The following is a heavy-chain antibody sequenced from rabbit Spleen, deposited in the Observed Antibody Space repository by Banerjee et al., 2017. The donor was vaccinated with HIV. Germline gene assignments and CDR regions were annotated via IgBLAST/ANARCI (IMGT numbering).Heavy chain of an antibody. CDR2: IYVGSGGGP. V-gene: IGHV1S45*01. CDR3: ARDLTGVIGWNFGL. Sequence: QEQVTETGGGLVKPEGSLTLTCTASGFSFSYSYWICWVRQAPGKGLEWIACIYVGSGGGPKSASWAKGRFTISKTSSATVTLQMTSPTAADTATYFCARDLTGVIGWNFGLWGPGTLVTVS. CDR1: GFSFSYSYW. J-gene: IGHJ4*01. D-gene: IGHD1-1*01.